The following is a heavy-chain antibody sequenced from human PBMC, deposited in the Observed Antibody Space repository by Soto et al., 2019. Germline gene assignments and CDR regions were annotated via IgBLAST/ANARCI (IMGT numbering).Heavy chain of an antibody. CDR3: ARGGEPLGYYGLDV. CDR1: GGSVRSGNHF. Sequence: TETLSLTCSVSGGSVRSGNHFWNWTRRPPGRGLEWLGYMYYTGVTNYNPSLKSRVRMSVDTSKNKFSLELTSLTAADTAVYYCARGGEPLGYYGLDVWGQGTTGIVS. V-gene: IGHV4-61*01. CDR2: MYYTGVT. J-gene: IGHJ6*02.